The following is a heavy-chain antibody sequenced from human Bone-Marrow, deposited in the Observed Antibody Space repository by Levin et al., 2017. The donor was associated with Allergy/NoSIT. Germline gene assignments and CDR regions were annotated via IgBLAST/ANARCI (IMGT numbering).Heavy chain of an antibody. D-gene: IGHD2-2*01. CDR2: INHSGST. CDR1: GGSFSGYY. CDR3: AQRDIVVVPAAMSGAQPGAFDI. V-gene: IGHV4-34*01. J-gene: IGHJ3*02. Sequence: PSETLSLTCAVYGGSFSGYYWSWIRQPPGKGLEWIGEINHSGSTNYNPSLKSRVTISVDTSKNQFSLKLSSVTAADTAVYYCAQRDIVVVPAAMSGAQPGAFDIWGQGTMVTVSS.